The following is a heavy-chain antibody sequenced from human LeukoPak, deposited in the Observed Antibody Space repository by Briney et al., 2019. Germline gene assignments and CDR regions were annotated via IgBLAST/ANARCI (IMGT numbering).Heavy chain of an antibody. CDR1: GFTFSSYA. Sequence: GGSLRLSCAASGFTFSSYAMHWVRQAPGKGLEWVAVISYDGSNKYYADSVKGRFTISRDNSKNTLYLQMNSLRAEDTAVYYCARDLWNDVDYWGQGTLVTVSS. J-gene: IGHJ4*02. V-gene: IGHV3-30-3*01. CDR2: ISYDGSNK. CDR3: ARDLWNDVDY. D-gene: IGHD1-1*01.